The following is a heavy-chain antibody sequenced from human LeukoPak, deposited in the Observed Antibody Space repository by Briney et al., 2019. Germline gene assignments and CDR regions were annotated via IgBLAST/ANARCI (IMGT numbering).Heavy chain of an antibody. CDR1: GYSFTTYW. CDR3: ARHTPAGYINSYTDY. V-gene: IGHV5-51*01. Sequence: GESLKISCKGSGYSFTTYWIGWVRQMPGKGLEWMGIIYPGDSDTGYSPSFQGQVTISVDKSISTAYLQWSSLKASDSAMYYCARHTPAGYINSYTDYWGQGTLVTVSS. J-gene: IGHJ4*02. CDR2: IYPGDSDT. D-gene: IGHD6-6*01.